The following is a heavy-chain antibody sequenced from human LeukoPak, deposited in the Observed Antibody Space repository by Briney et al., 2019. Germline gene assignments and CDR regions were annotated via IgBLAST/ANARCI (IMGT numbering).Heavy chain of an antibody. CDR3: ASLDGSGWLRDDY. J-gene: IGHJ4*02. D-gene: IGHD6-19*01. CDR2: MYYSGST. CDR1: GGSVSSYY. Sequence: SETLSLTCTVSGGSVSSYYWSWIRQPPGKGLEWIGYMYYSGSTNYNPSLKSRVTISVDMSKNQVSLKLSSVTAADTAVYYCASLDGSGWLRDDYWGQGTLVTVSS. V-gene: IGHV4-59*02.